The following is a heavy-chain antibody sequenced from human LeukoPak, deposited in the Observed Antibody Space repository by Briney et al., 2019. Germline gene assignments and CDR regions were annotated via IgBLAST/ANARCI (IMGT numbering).Heavy chain of an antibody. CDR2: IKQDGSEI. CDR3: ARDGSGWSAH. V-gene: IGHV3-7*01. D-gene: IGHD6-19*01. CDR1: GFTFSNYW. Sequence: GGSLRLSCAASGFTFSNYWMSWVRQSPGKGLEWVANIKQDGSEIYYVDSVKGRFTISRDNAKNSLYLQMNSLRAEDTAVYYCARDGSGWSAHWGQGTLVTVSS. J-gene: IGHJ5*02.